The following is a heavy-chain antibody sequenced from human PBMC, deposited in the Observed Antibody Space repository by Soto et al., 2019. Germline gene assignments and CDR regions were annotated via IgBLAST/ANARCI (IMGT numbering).Heavy chain of an antibody. CDR3: AKEVRCTYGWAFDF. CDR1: GFTFSTYG. Sequence: QVQLVESGGGVVQPGRSLTLSCAASGFTFSTYGMHWVRQAPGQGLEWVAVVSYDGSIKKYGDSVEGRFTISRENSKNTLNLQMDSLSVEDTAVYYCAKEVRCTYGWAFDFWGQGTPVTVSS. J-gene: IGHJ4*02. CDR2: VSYDGSIK. V-gene: IGHV3-30*18. D-gene: IGHD5-18*01.